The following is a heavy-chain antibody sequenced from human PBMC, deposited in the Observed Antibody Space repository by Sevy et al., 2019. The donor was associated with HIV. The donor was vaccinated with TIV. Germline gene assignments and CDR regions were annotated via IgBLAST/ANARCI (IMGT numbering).Heavy chain of an antibody. CDR1: GYTLTELS. V-gene: IGHV1-24*01. CDR2: FDPEDGEK. Sequence: ASVKVSCKVSGYTLTELSIHWVRQAPGKGLEWMGGFDPEDGEKIYAQKFQRRVTMTEDTSTDKAYMELSSLRSEDTAVYYCTTGTPRCVSTTCYTHFDYWGQGTLVTVSS. D-gene: IGHD2-2*02. CDR3: TTGTPRCVSTTCYTHFDY. J-gene: IGHJ4*02.